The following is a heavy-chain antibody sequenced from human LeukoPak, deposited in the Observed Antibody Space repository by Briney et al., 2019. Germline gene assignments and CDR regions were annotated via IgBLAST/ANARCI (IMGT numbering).Heavy chain of an antibody. CDR1: GFTFDDYS. D-gene: IGHD2-2*03. Sequence: PGGSLRLSCAASGFTFDDYSMHWVRQAPGKGLEWVSLITWDGGRTYYADSVKGRFTISRDNAKNTVYLQMNSLRAEDTAVYYCARDWIDRGTFDPWGQGTLVTVSS. CDR3: ARDWIDRGTFDP. V-gene: IGHV3-43*01. CDR2: ITWDGGRT. J-gene: IGHJ5*02.